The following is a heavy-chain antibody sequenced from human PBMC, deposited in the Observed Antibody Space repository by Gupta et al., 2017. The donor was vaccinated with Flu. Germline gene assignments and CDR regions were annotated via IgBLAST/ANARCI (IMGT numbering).Heavy chain of an antibody. CDR3: AKDWSASTFLDF. V-gene: IGHV3-30*18. J-gene: IGHJ4*02. D-gene: IGHD3-16*01. Sequence: VRQAPGKGLEWVAVISYDGNNKYYADSVKGRFTISRDNSRNTLYLQMNSPRAEDTAVYYCAKDWSASTFLDFWGQGTLVTVAS. CDR2: ISYDGNNK.